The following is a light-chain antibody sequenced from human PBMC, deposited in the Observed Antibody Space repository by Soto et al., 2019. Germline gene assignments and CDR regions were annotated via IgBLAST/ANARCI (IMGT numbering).Light chain of an antibody. CDR2: EVS. Sequence: QSVLPQPPSVSGSPGQSVTISCTGTSSDVGSYNRVSWYQQPPGTAPKLMIYEVSNRPSGVPDRFSGSKSGNTASLTISGLQAEDEAEYYCSSYTGSSTLIFGGGTKVTVL. V-gene: IGLV2-18*02. CDR3: SSYTGSSTLI. J-gene: IGLJ2*01. CDR1: SSDVGSYNR.